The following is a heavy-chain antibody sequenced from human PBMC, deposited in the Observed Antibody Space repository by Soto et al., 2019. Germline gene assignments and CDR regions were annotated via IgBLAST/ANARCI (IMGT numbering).Heavy chain of an antibody. Sequence: SETLSLTCTVSGGSISSYYWSWIRQPPGKGLEWIGYIYYSGSTNYNPSLKSRVTISVDTSKNQFSLKLSSVTAADTAVYYCARGSGSYSYHYGMDVWGQGTTVTV. D-gene: IGHD1-26*01. CDR2: IYYSGST. J-gene: IGHJ6*02. V-gene: IGHV4-59*01. CDR1: GGSISSYY. CDR3: ARGSGSYSYHYGMDV.